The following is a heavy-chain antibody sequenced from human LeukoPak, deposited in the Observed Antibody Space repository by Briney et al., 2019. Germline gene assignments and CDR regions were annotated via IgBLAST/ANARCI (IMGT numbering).Heavy chain of an antibody. V-gene: IGHV1-2*06. Sequence: ASVRVSCKASGYTFTGYYMHWVRQAPGQGLEWMGRINPNSGGTNYAQKFQGRVTVTRDTSISTAYMELSRLRSDDTAVYYCARLAESRWFGESPLDYWGQGTLVTVSS. CDR2: INPNSGGT. CDR3: ARLAESRWFGESPLDY. CDR1: GYTFTGYY. J-gene: IGHJ4*02. D-gene: IGHD3-10*01.